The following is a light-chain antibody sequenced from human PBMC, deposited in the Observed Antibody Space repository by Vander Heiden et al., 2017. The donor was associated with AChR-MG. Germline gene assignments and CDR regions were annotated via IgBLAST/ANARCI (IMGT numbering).Light chain of an antibody. J-gene: IGKJ3*01. V-gene: IGKV1-33*01. Sequence: QMTQSPSSLSASVGERVNTPCQASQSISNYLNWYQQKPGKAPKLLIYDASNLEPGVPSRFSGSGSGTDFTFTIRSLQPADIATYYCQQYDNLPLTFGPGTKVDIK. CDR3: QQYDNLPLT. CDR2: DAS. CDR1: QSISNY.